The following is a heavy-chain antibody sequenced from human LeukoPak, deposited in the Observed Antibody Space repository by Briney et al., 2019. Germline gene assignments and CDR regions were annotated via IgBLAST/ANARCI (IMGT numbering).Heavy chain of an antibody. J-gene: IGHJ4*02. Sequence: NPSKTLSLTCTVSGGSISSYYWSWIRQPPGKGLEWIGYIYYSGSTNYNPSLKSRVTISVDTSKNQFSLELTSVTAADTAVYYCARGVPEYYDFWSGYFYYFDYWGQGTLVTVSS. CDR2: IYYSGST. D-gene: IGHD3-3*01. CDR3: ARGVPEYYDFWSGYFYYFDY. V-gene: IGHV4-59*01. CDR1: GGSISSYY.